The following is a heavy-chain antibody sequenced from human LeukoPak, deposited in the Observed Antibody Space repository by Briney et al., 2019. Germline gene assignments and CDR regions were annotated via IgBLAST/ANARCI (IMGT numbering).Heavy chain of an antibody. CDR2: ITPNSGGT. CDR3: SRDRIGRTNDY. CDR1: GYTFTGYY. Sequence: ASVKVSCKASGYTFTGYYMHWVRQAPGQGLEWMGWITPNSGGTHYAQRFQGRVTMTRDTSISTAYMELSRLTSDDTAVYYCSRDRIGRTNDYWGQGTLVTVSS. V-gene: IGHV1-2*02. J-gene: IGHJ4*02. D-gene: IGHD1-1*01.